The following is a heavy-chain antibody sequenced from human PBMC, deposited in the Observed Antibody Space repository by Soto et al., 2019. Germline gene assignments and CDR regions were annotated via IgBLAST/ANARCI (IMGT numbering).Heavy chain of an antibody. CDR2: IYYSGST. V-gene: IGHV4-59*01. Sequence: TSETLSLTCTVSGGSISSYYWSWIRQPPGKGLEWIGYIYYSGSTNYNPSLKSRVTISVDTSKNQFSLKLSSVTAADTAVYYCARSPRVGSGWSFDYWGQGTLVTVSS. J-gene: IGHJ4*02. D-gene: IGHD6-19*01. CDR1: GGSISSYY. CDR3: ARSPRVGSGWSFDY.